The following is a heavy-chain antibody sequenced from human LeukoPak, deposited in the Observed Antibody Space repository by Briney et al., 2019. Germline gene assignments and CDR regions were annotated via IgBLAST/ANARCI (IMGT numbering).Heavy chain of an antibody. CDR2: FSGSGGST. D-gene: IGHD3-10*01. CDR1: GFTFSSYA. J-gene: IGHJ5*02. V-gene: IGHV3-23*01. CDR3: AKDRLRTTMVRGVIGINWFDP. Sequence: GGSLRLSCAASGFTFSSYAMSWVRQAPGKGLEWVSAFSGSGGSTYYADSVKGRFTISRDNSKNTLYLQMNSLRAEDTAVYYCAKDRLRTTMVRGVIGINWFDPWGQGTLVTVSP.